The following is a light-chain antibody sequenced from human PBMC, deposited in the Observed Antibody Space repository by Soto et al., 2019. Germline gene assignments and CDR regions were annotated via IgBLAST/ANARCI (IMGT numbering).Light chain of an antibody. CDR2: DAS. CDR3: QQSDSLPLT. CDR1: QDISNY. Sequence: DIQMTQSPSSLSASVGDRVTITCRASQDISNYLNWYQQRQGKAPKLLIYDASNLERGVPLRYSGTRSGTHFTFAITRLQPEDVATYYSQQSDSLPLTFGQGTRLEI. V-gene: IGKV1-33*01. J-gene: IGKJ5*01.